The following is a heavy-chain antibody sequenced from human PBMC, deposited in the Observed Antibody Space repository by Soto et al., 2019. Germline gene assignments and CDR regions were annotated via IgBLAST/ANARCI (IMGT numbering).Heavy chain of an antibody. CDR2: IYSTGSS. Sequence: SETLSLTCTVSGGSISSYYWSWIRLSPGKGLEWIGYIYSTGSSNQNPSLRDRVAVSADASKNQFYLTLSSMTAADTAVYYCARGERKVNWRPYFDTWGQGIQVTVSS. D-gene: IGHD1-26*01. J-gene: IGHJ5*02. CDR3: ARGERKVNWRPYFDT. CDR1: GGSISSYY. V-gene: IGHV4-59*01.